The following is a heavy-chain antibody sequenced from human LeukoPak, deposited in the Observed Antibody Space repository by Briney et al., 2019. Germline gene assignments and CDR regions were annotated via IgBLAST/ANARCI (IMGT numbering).Heavy chain of an antibody. V-gene: IGHV3-23*01. J-gene: IGHJ4*02. CDR2: IADSGGNT. D-gene: IGHD2/OR15-2a*01. CDR1: GFTFNMYG. CDR3: AKGHNNYYFTIDY. Sequence: GGSLRLSCAASGFTFNMYGMGWVRQAPWKWPEWVAAIADSGGNTYYADSVKGRFTISRDNSRNTLSLQMNSLRAEDTAVYYCAKGHNNYYFTIDYWRQGTLVTVSS.